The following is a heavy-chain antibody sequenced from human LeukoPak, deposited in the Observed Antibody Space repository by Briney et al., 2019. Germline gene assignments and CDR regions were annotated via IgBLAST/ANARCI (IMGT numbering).Heavy chain of an antibody. Sequence: PSQTLSLTCTVSRGSISSSSYYWGWIPQPPGKGLAWIGGIYYSGRTYYTPSLRSRVTISLDTSKNQISLKLSSVTAADTAIYYCARLRRDDYNLFVYWGQEALGSVSP. CDR2: IYYSGRT. D-gene: IGHD5-24*01. V-gene: IGHV4-39*01. CDR1: RGSISSSSYY. J-gene: IGHJ4*02. CDR3: ARLRRDDYNLFVY.